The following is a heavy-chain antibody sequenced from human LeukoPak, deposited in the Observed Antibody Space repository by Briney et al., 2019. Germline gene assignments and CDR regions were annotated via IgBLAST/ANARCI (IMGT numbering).Heavy chain of an antibody. D-gene: IGHD5-18*01. CDR3: ARDGYSFGHDFDY. CDR2: IKGDGSST. Sequence: GGSLRLSCAASGFTFSIYWMHWVRHTPGKGLVWVSRIKGDGSSTSYADSVKGRFTISRDNAKNTLYLQMNSLRAEDTAVYYCARDGYSFGHDFDYWGQGTLVTVSS. CDR1: GFTFSIYW. J-gene: IGHJ4*02. V-gene: IGHV3-74*01.